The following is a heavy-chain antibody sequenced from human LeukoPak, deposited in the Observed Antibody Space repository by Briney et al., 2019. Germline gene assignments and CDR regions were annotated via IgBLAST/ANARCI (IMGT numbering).Heavy chain of an antibody. CDR3: ATGLLITGTTKDGFDI. V-gene: IGHV1-24*01. Sequence: ASVKVSCKVSGYTLTELSMHWVRQAPGKGLEWMGGFDPEDSQRVYAQKLQCRVTMTEDTTTDTAYMELSSLRSEDTAVYYCATGLLITGTTKDGFDIWGQGTMVTVSS. CDR1: GYTLTELS. J-gene: IGHJ3*02. D-gene: IGHD1-20*01. CDR2: FDPEDSQR.